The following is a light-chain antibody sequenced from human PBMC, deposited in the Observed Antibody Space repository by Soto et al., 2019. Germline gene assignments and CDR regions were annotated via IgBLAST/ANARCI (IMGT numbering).Light chain of an antibody. J-gene: IGLJ1*01. V-gene: IGLV1-47*01. CDR1: SSNIGSNY. Sequence: QSVLTQPPSASETPGQRVTISCSGSSSNIGSNYVYWYQQLPGTAPKLLTYRNNQRPSGVPDRFSGSKSGTSASLAISGLRSEDEADYYCAAWDDSLSGCYVFGTGTKLTVL. CDR2: RNN. CDR3: AAWDDSLSGCYV.